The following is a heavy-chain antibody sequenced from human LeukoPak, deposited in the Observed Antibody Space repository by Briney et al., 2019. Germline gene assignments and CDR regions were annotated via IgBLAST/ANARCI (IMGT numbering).Heavy chain of an antibody. Sequence: GESLKISCKGSGYSFTSYWIAWVRQMPGKGLELMGIIYPGDSDTRYSPSLQGQVTISADKSINTAYLQWSSLKASDTAMYYCARYSLLPSSTVTTNYYYMDVWGKGTTVTVSS. V-gene: IGHV5-51*01. J-gene: IGHJ6*03. D-gene: IGHD4-11*01. CDR3: ARYSLLPSSTVTTNYYYMDV. CDR1: GYSFTSYW. CDR2: IYPGDSDT.